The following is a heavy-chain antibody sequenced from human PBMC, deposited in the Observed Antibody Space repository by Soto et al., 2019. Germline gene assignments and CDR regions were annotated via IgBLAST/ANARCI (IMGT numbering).Heavy chain of an antibody. J-gene: IGHJ5*02. CDR3: ARLNKPGWFDP. CDR1: GGSISNSRDY. CDR2: IYYTGST. V-gene: IGHV4-39*01. Sequence: PSETLSLTCSVSGGSISNSRDYWAWIRQPPGTGLEWIGTIYYTGSTYYNPSLKSRITMSVDTSKNQFSLRLSSVTAADTAVYYCARLNKPGWFDPWGQGTLVTVSS.